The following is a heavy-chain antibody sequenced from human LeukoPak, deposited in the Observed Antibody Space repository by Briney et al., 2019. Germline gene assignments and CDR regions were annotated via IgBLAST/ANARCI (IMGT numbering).Heavy chain of an antibody. J-gene: IGHJ4*02. D-gene: IGHD2-21*02. V-gene: IGHV3-74*01. CDR2: INRDGSST. CDR1: GFNFSSYW. Sequence: GGSLRLSCAASGFNFSSYWMHWVRQVPGKGLVWVSHINRDGSSTSYADSVKGRFTISRDNAKNSLYLQMNDLRTEDTAVYYCARKLGGTQCGGDCFFDHWGQGTRVAVSS. CDR3: ARKLGGTQCGGDCFFDH.